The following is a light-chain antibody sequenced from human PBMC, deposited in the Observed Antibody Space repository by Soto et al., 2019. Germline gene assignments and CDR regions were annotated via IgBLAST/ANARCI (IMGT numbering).Light chain of an antibody. J-gene: IGKJ5*01. CDR3: QQYENLPT. Sequence: HVSPSPFSPAAPLGARVPITCQASQNINNYLNWYPQKPGRAPKLLIYDASNLEAGVPSRFRGSGSGTDFTFTISRLQPEDIATYYCQQYENLPTFGQGTRLEIK. V-gene: IGKV1-33*01. CDR1: QNINNY. CDR2: DAS.